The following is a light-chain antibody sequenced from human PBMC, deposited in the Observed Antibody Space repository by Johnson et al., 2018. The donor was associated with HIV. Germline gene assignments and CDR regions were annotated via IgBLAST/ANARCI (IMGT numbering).Light chain of an antibody. CDR3: GTWDNSLSANV. CDR2: DNN. CDR1: SSNIGKNY. V-gene: IGLV1-51*01. Sequence: TQPPSVSAAPGQTVSISCSGSSSNIGKNYVSWYQQFPGTAPKLLIYDNNKRPSGIPDRFSGSKSGTSATLGITGLQTGDEADYYCGTWDNSLSANVFGTGTKVTVL. J-gene: IGLJ1*01.